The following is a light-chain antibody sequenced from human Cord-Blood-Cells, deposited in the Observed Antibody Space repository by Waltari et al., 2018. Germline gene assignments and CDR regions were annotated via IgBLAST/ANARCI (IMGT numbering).Light chain of an antibody. CDR1: QDINNY. J-gene: IGKJ3*01. Sequence: DIQVTQSPSSLSASIGDRVTITCQESQDINNYLNGYQQKPGKAPKLLIYDASNLETGVPSRFSGSGSGTDFTFTISSQQPEDIATYYCQQYDNLFTFGPGTKVDIK. CDR3: QQYDNLFT. V-gene: IGKV1-33*01. CDR2: DAS.